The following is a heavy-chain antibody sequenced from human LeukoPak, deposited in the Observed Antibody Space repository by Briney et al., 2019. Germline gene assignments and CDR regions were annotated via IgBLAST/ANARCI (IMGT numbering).Heavy chain of an antibody. D-gene: IGHD3-16*01. J-gene: IGHJ4*02. Sequence: GGSLRLSCAASGFTFSYFWMSWVRQAPGKGLEWVANIKQDGSDKYYVDSVKGRFTISRDNAKNSVYLQMNSLRPEDTAFYYCAANKGWDFDYWGQGTLVTVSS. V-gene: IGHV3-7*03. CDR1: GFTFSYFW. CDR3: AANKGWDFDY. CDR2: IKQDGSDK.